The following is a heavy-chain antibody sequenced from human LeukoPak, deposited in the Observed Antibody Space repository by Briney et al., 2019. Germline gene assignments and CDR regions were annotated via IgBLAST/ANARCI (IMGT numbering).Heavy chain of an antibody. J-gene: IGHJ4*02. Sequence: GASVKVSCKASGYTFTNYYMHWVRQAPGQGFEWMGWINPNDGDTNYAQKFQGRVTMTTDTSISTNHMEVSKLRSEDTAVYYCASANFLYCSSSTCLFDYWGQGTLVTVSS. CDR3: ASANFLYCSSSTCLFDY. V-gene: IGHV1-2*02. CDR1: GYTFTNYY. CDR2: INPNDGDT. D-gene: IGHD2-2*01.